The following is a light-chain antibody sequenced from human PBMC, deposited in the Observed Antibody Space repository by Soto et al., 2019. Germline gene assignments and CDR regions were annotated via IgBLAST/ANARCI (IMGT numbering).Light chain of an antibody. CDR2: GNS. CDR3: QSYDSSLSGGV. Sequence: QSVLTQPPSVSGAPGQRVTISCTGSSSNIGAGYDVHWYQQLPGTAPKLLIYGNSIRPSGVPDRFSGSKSDTSASLAITGLQAEDEADYYCQSYDSSLSGGVFGGGTKLTVL. J-gene: IGLJ3*02. CDR1: SSNIGAGYD. V-gene: IGLV1-40*01.